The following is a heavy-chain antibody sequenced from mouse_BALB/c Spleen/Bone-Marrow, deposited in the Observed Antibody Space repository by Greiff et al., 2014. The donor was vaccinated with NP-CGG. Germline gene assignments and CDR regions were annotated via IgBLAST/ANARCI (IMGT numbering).Heavy chain of an antibody. D-gene: IGHD2-1*01. CDR2: IYPGDGDT. CDR1: GYAFSSSW. J-gene: IGHJ2*01. V-gene: IGHV1-82*01. CDR3: ARNYQGKPADY. Sequence: VQLQQSGPELVKPGASVKISCKASGYAFSSSWMNWVKQRPGQGLEWIGRIYPGDGDTNYNGKFKGKATLTADKSSSTAYMQLSSLTSVNPAVYFCARNYQGKPADYWGQGTPPPVSP.